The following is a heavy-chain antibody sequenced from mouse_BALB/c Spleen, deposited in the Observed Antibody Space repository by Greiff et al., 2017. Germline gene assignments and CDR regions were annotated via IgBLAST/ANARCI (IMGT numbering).Heavy chain of an antibody. CDR1: GFNIIAYY. CDR3: NAGSYDMDY. J-gene: IGHJ4*01. Sequence: DVKLVDSGVELVRSGASVKLSCTPPGFNIIAYYMHWVKQRPEQGLEWIGWIDLENGVIEYAPKFQGKATMTADTSSSTAYLQLSSLTSGDTAVYYCNAGSYDMDYWGQGTTVTVSS. V-gene: IGHV14-4*02. CDR2: IDLENGVI.